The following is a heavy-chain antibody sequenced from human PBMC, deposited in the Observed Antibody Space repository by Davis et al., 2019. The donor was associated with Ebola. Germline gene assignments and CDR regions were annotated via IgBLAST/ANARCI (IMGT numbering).Heavy chain of an antibody. CDR3: AKDRAAVADWYFDL. CDR1: GFTFNIFD. J-gene: IGHJ2*01. V-gene: IGHV3-30*02. D-gene: IGHD6-19*01. CDR2: VRSHGGDD. Sequence: GGSLRLSCAASGFTFNIFDMHWVRQAPGRGLEWVAFVRSHGGDDHYADSVKGRFTISRDNSKNTLYLQMNSLRAEDTAVYYCAKDRAAVADWYFDLWGRGTLVTVSS.